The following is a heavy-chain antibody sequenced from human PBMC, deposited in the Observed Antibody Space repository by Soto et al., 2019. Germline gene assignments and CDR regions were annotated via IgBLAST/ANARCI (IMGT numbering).Heavy chain of an antibody. D-gene: IGHD3-3*01. CDR3: ASDMIGDFFFLMFQ. V-gene: IGHV3-9*01. Sequence: LNVSCAGSGLIFCGDRVHWVWHVLGLGMEWVSGISWDSGSIIYADSVKGRFIISRDNANNSLYLQMNSLRAEDTALYYCASDMIGDFFFLMFQ. CDR2: ISWDSGSI. CDR1: GLIFCGDR. J-gene: IGHJ1*01.